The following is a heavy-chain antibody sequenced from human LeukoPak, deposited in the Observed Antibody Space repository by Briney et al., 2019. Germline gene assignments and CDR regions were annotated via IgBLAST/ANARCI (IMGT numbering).Heavy chain of an antibody. J-gene: IGHJ6*02. V-gene: IGHV3-30-3*01. CDR2: ISCDGSNK. CDR1: GFTFSTYN. D-gene: IGHD2-8*01. CDR3: ARGNGPYYYYGLDV. Sequence: GGSLRLSCAASGFTFSTYNMNWVRQAPGKGLEWVAVISCDGSNKYYADSVKGRFTISRDNSKNTLYLQMNSLRAEDTAVFYCARGNGPYYYYGLDVWGQGTTVTVSS.